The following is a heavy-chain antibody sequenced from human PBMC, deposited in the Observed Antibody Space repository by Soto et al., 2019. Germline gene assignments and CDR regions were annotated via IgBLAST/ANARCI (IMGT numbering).Heavy chain of an antibody. CDR3: ARAYDFWSGYFNWFDP. Sequence: SETLSLTCTVSCGSVSSGSYYWSWIRQPPGKGLEWIGYIYYSGSTNYNPSLKSRVTISVDTSKNQFSLKLSSVTAADTAVYYCARAYDFWSGYFNWFDPWGQGTLVTVSS. J-gene: IGHJ5*02. D-gene: IGHD3-3*01. CDR1: CGSVSSGSYY. CDR2: IYYSGST. V-gene: IGHV4-61*01.